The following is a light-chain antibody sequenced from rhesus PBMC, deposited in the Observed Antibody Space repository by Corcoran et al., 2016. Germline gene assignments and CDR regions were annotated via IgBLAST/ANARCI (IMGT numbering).Light chain of an antibody. Sequence: DIQMTQSPSSLSASVGDRVTITCQASQRLRNYLNWYQQQAGKILKLLISRASSLQSGIPPRFSGSGSGKDVTLTISRLQPKDFATYYCRQGYSYPRTFGGGTKVELK. J-gene: IGKJ4*01. CDR2: RAS. V-gene: IGKV1S9*01. CDR1: QRLRNY. CDR3: RQGYSYPRT.